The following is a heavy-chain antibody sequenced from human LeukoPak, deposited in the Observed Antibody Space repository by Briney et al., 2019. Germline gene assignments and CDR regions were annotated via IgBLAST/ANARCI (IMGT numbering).Heavy chain of an antibody. CDR3: ARGPKVGWIQLWSWFDP. Sequence: ASVKVSCKASGYTFTGHSMYWVRQAPGQGLEWMGWIKPNSGGTNYAQKFQGRVTMTRDTSISTAYMELSRLRSDDTAVYYCARGPKVGWIQLWSWFDPWGQGTLVTVSS. V-gene: IGHV1-2*02. CDR1: GYTFTGHS. J-gene: IGHJ5*02. CDR2: IKPNSGGT. D-gene: IGHD5-18*01.